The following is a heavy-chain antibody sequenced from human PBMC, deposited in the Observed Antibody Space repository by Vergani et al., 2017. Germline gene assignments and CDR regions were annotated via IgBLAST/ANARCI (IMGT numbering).Heavy chain of an antibody. J-gene: IGHJ6*02. Sequence: QVQLVQSGAEVKKPGASVKVSCKASGYTFTSYGISWVRQAPGQGLEWMGWISAYNGNTNYAQKLQGRVTMTTDTSTSTAYMKLRSLRSDDTAVYYGARDIRRLIRDYYGMDVWGQGTTVTVSS. CDR1: GYTFTSYG. V-gene: IGHV1-18*01. CDR3: ARDIRRLIRDYYGMDV. D-gene: IGHD2-2*02. CDR2: ISAYNGNT.